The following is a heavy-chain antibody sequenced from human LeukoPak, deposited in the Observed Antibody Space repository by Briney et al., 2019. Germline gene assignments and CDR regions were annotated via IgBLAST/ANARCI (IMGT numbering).Heavy chain of an antibody. J-gene: IGHJ5*02. Sequence: GASVKVSCKASGYTFTSYDINWVRQATGQGLEWMGWMNPNSGNTGYAQKFQGRVTMTRNTSISTAYMELSSLRSEDTAVYYCARGFSFGLTGVITNWFDPWGQGTLVTVSS. CDR2: MNPNSGNT. CDR1: GYTFTSYD. V-gene: IGHV1-8*01. D-gene: IGHD3-10*01. CDR3: ARGFSFGLTGVITNWFDP.